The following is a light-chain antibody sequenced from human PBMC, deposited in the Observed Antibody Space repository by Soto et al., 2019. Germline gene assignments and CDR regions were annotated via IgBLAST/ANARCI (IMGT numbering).Light chain of an antibody. J-gene: IGKJ1*01. CDR3: QQYGSSTWT. Sequence: EIVLTQSPGTLSLSPGERATLSCRASQSVNTKYLAWYQQKPGQAPRLLIYGVSSRATGIPDRFSGSGSGTDFILTISRVEPEDFAVYYCQQYGSSTWTFGQGTKVDIK. CDR2: GVS. CDR1: QSVNTKY. V-gene: IGKV3-20*01.